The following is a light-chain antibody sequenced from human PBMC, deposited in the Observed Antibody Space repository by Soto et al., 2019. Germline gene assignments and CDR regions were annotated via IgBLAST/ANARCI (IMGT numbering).Light chain of an antibody. CDR1: SSDVGTYNL. CDR2: EVS. Sequence: QSALTQPASVSGSPGQSISISCTGASSDVGTYNLVSWYQQHPGKAPKLMIYEVSKRPSGASNRFSGSKSGNTASLTISGLQAEDEADYYCCSYAGSSTEGVIFGGGTKLTVL. J-gene: IGLJ2*01. V-gene: IGLV2-23*02. CDR3: CSYAGSSTEGVI.